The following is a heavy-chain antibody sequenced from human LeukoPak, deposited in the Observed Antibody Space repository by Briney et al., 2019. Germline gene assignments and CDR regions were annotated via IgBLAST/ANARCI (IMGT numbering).Heavy chain of an antibody. Sequence: ASVKVSCKASGYTFTGYYMHWVRQAPGQGLEWMGWIHPNSGGTNYAQKFQGRVTMTRNTPLSTAYMELSSLRSEDTAVYYCARTPPGGDVDHWGEGTLVTVSS. D-gene: IGHD3-16*01. CDR3: ARTPPGGDVDH. CDR1: GYTFTGYY. V-gene: IGHV1-2*02. CDR2: IHPNSGGT. J-gene: IGHJ4*02.